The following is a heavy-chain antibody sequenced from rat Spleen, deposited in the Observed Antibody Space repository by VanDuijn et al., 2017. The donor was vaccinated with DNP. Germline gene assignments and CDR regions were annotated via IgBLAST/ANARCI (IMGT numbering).Heavy chain of an antibody. Sequence: EVQLVESGGGPVQPGRSLKLSCAASGFTFSDSYMAWVRQAPKKGLEWVASISPSGGSTYYRDSVKGRFTVSRDNAKSTLYLQMDSLRSEDTATYYCARGGYTTAMAYYFDYWGQGVMVTVSS. CDR1: GFTFSDSY. D-gene: IGHD1-6*01. J-gene: IGHJ2*01. V-gene: IGHV5-25*01. CDR3: ARGGYTTAMAYYFDY. CDR2: ISPSGGST.